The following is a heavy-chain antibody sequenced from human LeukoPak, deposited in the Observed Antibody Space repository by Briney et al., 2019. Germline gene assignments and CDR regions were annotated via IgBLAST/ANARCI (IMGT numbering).Heavy chain of an antibody. V-gene: IGHV3-7*01. CDR2: IKQDGSEK. D-gene: IGHD3-3*01. Sequence: GGSLRLSCAASGFTFSSYWMSWVRQAPKKGLEWVANIKQDGSEKYYVDSVKGRFTLSRDNAKNSLYLQMNSLRAEDTAVYYCATLPFLEWLLFPEYFQHWGQGTLVTVSS. CDR3: ATLPFLEWLLFPEYFQH. J-gene: IGHJ1*01. CDR1: GFTFSSYW.